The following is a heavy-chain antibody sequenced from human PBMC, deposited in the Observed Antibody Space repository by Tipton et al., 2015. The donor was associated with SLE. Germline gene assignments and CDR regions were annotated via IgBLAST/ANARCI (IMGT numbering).Heavy chain of an antibody. CDR2: ISTYNGDT. D-gene: IGHD6-13*01. V-gene: IGHV1-18*01. CDR3: ARDVPASGSHLLDS. CDR1: GYTFSKFG. Sequence: QLVQSGAEVQKPGASVKVSCKASGYTFSKFGISWVRQAPGQGLEWMGCISTYNGDTRYSQKFQGKVTMTTDTSTTTVYLELRNLTSDDTALYYCARDVPASGSHLLDSWGQGTLVTVSS. J-gene: IGHJ4*02.